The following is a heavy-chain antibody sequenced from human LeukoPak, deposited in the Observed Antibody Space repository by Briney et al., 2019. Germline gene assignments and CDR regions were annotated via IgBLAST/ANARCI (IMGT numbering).Heavy chain of an antibody. J-gene: IGHJ4*02. V-gene: IGHV3-53*01. CDR3: AREYDSGYYFDY. CDR2: IYRGGET. D-gene: IGHD3-22*01. CDR1: GVTVSSNF. Sequence: PGGSLRLSCAASGVTVSSNFMSWVRQAPGKGLEWVSVIYRGGETYYADSVKGRFTIPRDNSKNTLYLQMTSLRVEDTAVYYCAREYDSGYYFDYWGQGTLVTVSS.